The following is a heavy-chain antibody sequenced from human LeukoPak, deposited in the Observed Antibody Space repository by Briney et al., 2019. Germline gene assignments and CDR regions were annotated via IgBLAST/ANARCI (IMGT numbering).Heavy chain of an antibody. CDR3: AKDKTGDLAY. CDR2: ISWNSGSI. D-gene: IGHD7-27*01. V-gene: IGHV3-9*01. Sequence: GRSLRLSCAASGFTFDDYAMHWVRQAPGKGLEWVSGISWNSGSIGYADSVKGRFTISRDNAKNSLYLQMNSLRAEDTALYYCAKDKTGDLAYWGQGTLVTVSS. CDR1: GFTFDDYA. J-gene: IGHJ4*02.